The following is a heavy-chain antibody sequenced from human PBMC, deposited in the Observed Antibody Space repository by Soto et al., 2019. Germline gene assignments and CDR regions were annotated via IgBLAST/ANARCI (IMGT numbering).Heavy chain of an antibody. CDR1: GGSSSGHF. Sequence: PGETLSLICTVYGGSSSGHFWSWIRQPPGKWLEWIVEINHSGSTNFNPSLKSRVTISVDTSKKQFSLKVNSLTAADTAVYYCARGISLIVEVQRDAPDKYYFDSWGQGTVVTVSS. V-gene: IGHV4-34*01. D-gene: IGHD2-21*01. CDR2: INHSGST. CDR3: ARGISLIVEVQRDAPDKYYFDS. J-gene: IGHJ4*02.